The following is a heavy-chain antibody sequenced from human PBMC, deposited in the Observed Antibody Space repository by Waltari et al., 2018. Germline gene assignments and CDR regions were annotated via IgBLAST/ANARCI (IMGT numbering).Heavy chain of an antibody. Sequence: QVQLQESGPGLVKPSQTLSLTCPVPGGSLSRGGSSWIWIRQHPGKGLEWIGYIYHSGSTYYNPSLKSRVTISVDRSKNQFSLKLSSVTAADTAVYYCARAVLLWFGEFYAFDIWGQGTMVTVSS. D-gene: IGHD3-10*01. CDR2: IYHSGST. CDR3: ARAVLLWFGEFYAFDI. CDR1: GGSLSRGGSS. V-gene: IGHV4-30-2*01. J-gene: IGHJ3*02.